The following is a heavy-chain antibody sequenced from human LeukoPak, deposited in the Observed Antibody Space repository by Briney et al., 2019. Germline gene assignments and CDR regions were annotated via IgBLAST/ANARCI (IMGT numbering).Heavy chain of an antibody. CDR2: GDYSGGT. Sequence: SETLSLTCTVSGDSFSSVTDYWAWIRQLPGKGLEWIASGDYSGGTYYNPSLESRVAISADMSKNQFSLKLTSVTGADTAVYYCAGERGEEYSSGWYKRNYFDNWGQGIRFTVSS. CDR1: GDSFSSVTDY. V-gene: IGHV4-39*07. J-gene: IGHJ4*02. D-gene: IGHD6-19*01. CDR3: AGERGEEYSSGWYKRNYFDN.